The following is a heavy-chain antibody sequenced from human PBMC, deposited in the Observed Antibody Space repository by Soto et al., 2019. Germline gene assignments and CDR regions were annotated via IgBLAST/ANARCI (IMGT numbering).Heavy chain of an antibody. V-gene: IGHV3-74*03. CDR2: TNTDGTAT. J-gene: IGHJ6*02. CDR3: ASSSSLYYYYGMDV. CDR1: GFTFSAYW. D-gene: IGHD6-6*01. Sequence: EVQLVESGGGLVQPGGSLRLSCAASGFTFSAYWMHWVRQAPGKGLVWVSRTNTDGTATTYADSVEGRFTISRDNAKNMLYLQMNSLRAEDTAVYYCASSSSLYYYYGMDVWGQGTTVTVSS.